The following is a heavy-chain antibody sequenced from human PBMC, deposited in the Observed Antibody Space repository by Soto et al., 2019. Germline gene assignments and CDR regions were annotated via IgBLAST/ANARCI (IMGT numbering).Heavy chain of an antibody. CDR3: AKDSYGYSYGYH. D-gene: IGHD5-18*01. CDR2: ISYDGSNK. CDR1: GFTFSSYG. J-gene: IGHJ5*02. V-gene: IGHV3-30*18. Sequence: QVQLVESGGGVVQPGRSLRLSCAASGFTFSSYGMHWVRQAPGKALEWVAVISYDGSNKYYADSVKGRFTISRDNSKNTLYLQMNSLRAEDTAVYYCAKDSYGYSYGYHWGQGTLVTVSS.